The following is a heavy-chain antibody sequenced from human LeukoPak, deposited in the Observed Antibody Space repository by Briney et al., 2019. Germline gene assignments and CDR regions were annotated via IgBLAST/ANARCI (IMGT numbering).Heavy chain of an antibody. CDR1: GGSITNYY. CDR2: IYYTGST. J-gene: IGHJ4*02. Sequence: TSETLSLTCTVSGGSITNYYWSWIRQPPGKGLEWIGYIYYTGSTNYSPSLKSRVTISVDTSKNQFSLKLSSVTTADTAVYYCAREKGGYSGVYDYWGQGTLVTVSS. D-gene: IGHD5-12*01. V-gene: IGHV4-59*01. CDR3: AREKGGYSGVYDY.